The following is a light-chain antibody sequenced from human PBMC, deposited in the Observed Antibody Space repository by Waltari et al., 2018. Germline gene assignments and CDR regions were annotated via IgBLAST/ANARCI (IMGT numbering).Light chain of an antibody. J-gene: IGKJ5*01. V-gene: IGKV1-13*02. CDR3: QHYYTIPSG. CDR1: QAISRS. CDR2: KAS. Sequence: AIQLTQSPSSLSASVGDRVTITCRASQAISRSVAWFQQKPGKVPKLLIFKASDLEDGVASRFSGSGGGTRFTLTISRLQPEDFAIYYCQHYYTIPSGFRQGTRLEIK.